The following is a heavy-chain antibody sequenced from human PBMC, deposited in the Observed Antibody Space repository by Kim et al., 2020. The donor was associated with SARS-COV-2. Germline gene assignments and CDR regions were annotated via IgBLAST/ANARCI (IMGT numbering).Heavy chain of an antibody. D-gene: IGHD6-13*01. J-gene: IGHJ4*02. Sequence: SETLSLTCAVYGGSFSGYYWSWIRQPPGKGLEWIGEINHSGSTNYNPSLKSRVTISVDTSKNQFSLKLSSVTAADTAVYYCARGLGSSSWTRYFDYWGQGTLVTVSS. CDR2: INHSGST. CDR1: GGSFSGYY. CDR3: ARGLGSSSWTRYFDY. V-gene: IGHV4-34*01.